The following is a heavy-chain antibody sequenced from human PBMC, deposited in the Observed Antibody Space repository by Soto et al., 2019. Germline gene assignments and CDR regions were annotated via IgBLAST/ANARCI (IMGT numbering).Heavy chain of an antibody. CDR3: ARDDEGGSYCDLGY. D-gene: IGHD3-10*01. J-gene: IGHJ4*02. Sequence: QVQLVESGGGVVQTGRSLRLSCAASGFTFSNYIMHWVRQAPGKGLEWVAIILHDGNNKYYADSVKGRFTISRDNSKNTLYLQMNSLRTEDMAIYYCARDDEGGSYCDLGYWGQGTLVTVSS. CDR2: ILHDGNNK. V-gene: IGHV3-30-3*01. CDR1: GFTFSNYI.